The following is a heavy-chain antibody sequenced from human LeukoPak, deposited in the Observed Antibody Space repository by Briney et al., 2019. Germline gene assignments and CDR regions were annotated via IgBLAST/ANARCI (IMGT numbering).Heavy chain of an antibody. J-gene: IGHJ4*02. CDR1: GGSFSGYY. Sequence: SETLSLTCAVYGGSFSGYYWSWIRQPPGKGLEWIGEINHSGSTNYNPSLQSRLTMSVDFSENHISLKLTSVTAADTAVYYCAREGGPYRPLDYSGQGTLVTVSS. V-gene: IGHV4-34*01. CDR2: INHSGST. CDR3: AREGGPYRPLDY.